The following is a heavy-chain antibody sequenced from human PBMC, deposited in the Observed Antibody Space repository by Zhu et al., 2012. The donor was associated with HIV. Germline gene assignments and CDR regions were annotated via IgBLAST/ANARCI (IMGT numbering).Heavy chain of an antibody. J-gene: IGHJ6*02. V-gene: IGHV4-30-2*01. Sequence: QVQLQESGSGLVKPSQTLSLTCAVSGGSISSGSFSWSWIRQPPGKGLDWVGYIYHTENTFYNPSSKSRVTLSVDRSKNHFSLKLTSVTAADTAVYYCARGVDGMDVWGQRGHGHRLL. CDR2: IYHTENT. CDR1: GGSISSGSFS. CDR3: ARGVDGMDV.